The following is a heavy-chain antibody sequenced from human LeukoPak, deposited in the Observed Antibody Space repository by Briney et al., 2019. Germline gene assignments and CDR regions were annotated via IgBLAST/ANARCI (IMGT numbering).Heavy chain of an antibody. CDR1: GFTFSDYY. J-gene: IGHJ3*02. D-gene: IGHD4-17*01. Sequence: GGSLRRSCAAPGFTFSDYYMSWIRQAPGKGLEWVSYISTISSYTNYADSVKGRFTISRDNAKNSLYLQMNSLRAEDTAVYYCAREGGDYEFGTAFSAFDIWGQGTMVTVSS. CDR3: AREGGDYEFGTAFSAFDI. CDR2: ISTISSYT. V-gene: IGHV3-11*05.